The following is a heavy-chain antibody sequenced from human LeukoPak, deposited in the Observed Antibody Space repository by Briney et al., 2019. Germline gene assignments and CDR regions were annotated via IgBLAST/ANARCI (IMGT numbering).Heavy chain of an antibody. CDR3: TKGRGI. V-gene: IGHV4-34*01. Sequence: SETLSLTCAVYGGSFSGYYWSWIRQPPGKGLEWIGEINHSGSTYYNPSLKSRVTISVATSKNQFSLKLTPVTAADTAIYYCTKGRGIWGQGTLVTVSS. J-gene: IGHJ4*02. CDR1: GGSFSGYY. D-gene: IGHD3-10*01. CDR2: INHSGST.